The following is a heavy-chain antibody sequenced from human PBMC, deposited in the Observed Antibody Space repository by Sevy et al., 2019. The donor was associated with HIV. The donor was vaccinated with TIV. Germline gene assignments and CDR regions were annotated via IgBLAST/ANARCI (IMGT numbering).Heavy chain of an antibody. J-gene: IGHJ4*02. CDR1: GFSFSTYA. CDR2: ISGSGTST. Sequence: GGSLRLSCAASGFSFSTYAMTWVRQAPGKGLEWVSGISGSGTSTYYTDSVKGRFTISRDNSKNTVYRQMNNLRAEDTAVYYCGKVSIFGVGGFYDYWGQGTLVTVSS. D-gene: IGHD3-3*01. CDR3: GKVSIFGVGGFYDY. V-gene: IGHV3-23*01.